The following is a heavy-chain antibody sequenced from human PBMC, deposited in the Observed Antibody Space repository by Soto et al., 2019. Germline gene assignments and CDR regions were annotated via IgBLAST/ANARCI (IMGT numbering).Heavy chain of an antibody. V-gene: IGHV3-23*01. D-gene: IGHD6-13*01. CDR2: ISGSGGTT. CDR3: ATIAAALGEYYSGMDV. Sequence: EVQLLASGGDLVQPGGSLRLSCAASGFRFSSYAMSWVLQAPGTGLEWMSSISGSGGTTYYADSVKGRMTISRDNTKNTVYLQRSGLRAEDTAIYYGATIAAALGEYYSGMDVWGQGTTVSVSS. J-gene: IGHJ6*02. CDR1: GFRFSSYA.